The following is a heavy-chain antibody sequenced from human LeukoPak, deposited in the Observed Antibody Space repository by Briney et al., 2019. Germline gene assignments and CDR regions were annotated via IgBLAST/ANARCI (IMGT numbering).Heavy chain of an antibody. J-gene: IGHJ3*02. Sequence: GGSLRLSCAASGFTVSSNYMSWVRQAPGKGLEWVANIKQDGSEKYYVDSVKGRFTISRDNAKNSLYLQMNSLRAEDTAVYYCARENWNQAFDIWGQGTMVTVSS. CDR1: GFTVSSNY. CDR3: ARENWNQAFDI. V-gene: IGHV3-7*01. D-gene: IGHD1-1*01. CDR2: IKQDGSEK.